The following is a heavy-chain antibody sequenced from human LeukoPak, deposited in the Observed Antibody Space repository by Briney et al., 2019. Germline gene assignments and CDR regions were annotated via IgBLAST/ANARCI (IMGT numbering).Heavy chain of an antibody. D-gene: IGHD2-15*01. CDR3: ARGGGLPRYYYYYGMDV. Sequence: GESLKISCKGSGYSFTSYWIGWVRQMPGKGLEWMGIIYPGDSDTRYSPSFQGQVTISADKSISTAYLQWSSLKASDTAMYYCARGGGLPRYYYYYGMDVWGQGITVTVSS. J-gene: IGHJ6*02. CDR2: IYPGDSDT. V-gene: IGHV5-51*01. CDR1: GYSFTSYW.